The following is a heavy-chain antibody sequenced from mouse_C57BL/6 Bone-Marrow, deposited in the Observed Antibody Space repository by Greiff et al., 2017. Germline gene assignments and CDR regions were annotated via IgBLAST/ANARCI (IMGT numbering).Heavy chain of an antibody. D-gene: IGHD1-1*01. CDR3: ARGDYYGSSLYYYAMDY. CDR2: IDPSDSYT. V-gene: IGHV1-59*01. CDR1: GYTFTSYW. Sequence: QVQLKQPGAELVRPGTSVKLSCKASGYTFTSYWMHWVKQRPGQGLEWIGVIDPSDSYTNYNQKFKGKATLTVDTSSSTAYMQLSSLTSEDSAVYYCARGDYYGSSLYYYAMDYWGQGTSVTVSS. J-gene: IGHJ4*01.